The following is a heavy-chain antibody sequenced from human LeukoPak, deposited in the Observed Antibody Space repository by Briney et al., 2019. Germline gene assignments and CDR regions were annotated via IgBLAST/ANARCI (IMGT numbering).Heavy chain of an antibody. V-gene: IGHV4-59*01. J-gene: IGHJ5*02. CDR2: IYYSGST. Sequence: PSETLSLTCTVSGVSISGSSWSWIRQPPGKGLEWIGYIYYSGSTNYNPSLKSRVTISVDTSKTQFSLKMSSVTTADTAVYYCARGNGWYLPWGQGTPVTVSS. D-gene: IGHD6-19*01. CDR1: GVSISGSS. CDR3: ARGNGWYLP.